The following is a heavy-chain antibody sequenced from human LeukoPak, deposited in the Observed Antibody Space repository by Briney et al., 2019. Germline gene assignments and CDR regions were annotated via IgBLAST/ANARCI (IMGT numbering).Heavy chain of an antibody. J-gene: IGHJ5*02. CDR2: SSAYNGNT. CDR1: GYTFTSYG. D-gene: IGHD2-15*01. CDR3: ARVTRRGGSYNWFDP. V-gene: IGHV1-18*01. Sequence: ASVKVCCKASGYTFTSYGISWVRQAPGQGLEWMGWSSAYNGNTNYAQKLQGRVTMTTDTSTSTAYMELRSLRSDDTAVYYCARVTRRGGSYNWFDPRGQGTLVTVSS.